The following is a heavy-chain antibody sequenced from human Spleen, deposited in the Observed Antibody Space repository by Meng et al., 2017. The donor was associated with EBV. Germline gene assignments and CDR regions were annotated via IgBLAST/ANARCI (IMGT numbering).Heavy chain of an antibody. V-gene: IGHV4-34*01. Sequence: QGQVQQWGAGLVKPSEPLSLTCVVYGASFSGYDWSWIRQPPGKGLEGIGEINHSGSSTYSPSLKSRVTISVDTSKNQFSLRLSSVTAADTAVYYCARARIVARSPWFDPWGPGTLVTVSS. CDR1: GASFSGYD. CDR2: INHSGSS. D-gene: IGHD6-6*01. J-gene: IGHJ5*02. CDR3: ARARIVARSPWFDP.